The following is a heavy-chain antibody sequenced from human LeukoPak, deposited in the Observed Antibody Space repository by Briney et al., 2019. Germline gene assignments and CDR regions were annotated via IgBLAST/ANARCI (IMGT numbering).Heavy chain of an antibody. Sequence: SETLSLTCTVSGGSISSYYWSWIRQPPGKGLEWIGYIYYSGSTNYNPSLKSRVTISVDTSKNQFSLKLSSVTAADTAVYYCSGSYLYYYYYYMHVWGKGTTVTIPS. CDR3: SGSYLYYYYYYMHV. J-gene: IGHJ6*03. V-gene: IGHV4-59*01. D-gene: IGHD1-26*01. CDR2: IYYSGST. CDR1: GGSISSYY.